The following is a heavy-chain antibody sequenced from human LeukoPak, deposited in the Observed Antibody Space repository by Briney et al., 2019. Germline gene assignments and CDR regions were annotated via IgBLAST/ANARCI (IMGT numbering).Heavy chain of an antibody. J-gene: IGHJ4*02. CDR1: GGFFSGYY. CDR2: INHSGST. D-gene: IGHD2-2*01. CDR3: ARGGYCSSTSCSYFDY. Sequence: SETLSLTCAVYGGFFSGYYWSWIRQPPGKGLEWIGEINHSGSTNYNPSLKSRVTISVDTSKNQFSLKLSSVTAADTAVYYCARGGYCSSTSCSYFDYWGQGTLVTVSS. V-gene: IGHV4-34*01.